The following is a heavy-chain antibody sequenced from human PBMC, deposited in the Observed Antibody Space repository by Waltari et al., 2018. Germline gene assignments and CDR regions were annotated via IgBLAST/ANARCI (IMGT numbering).Heavy chain of an antibody. V-gene: IGHV3-9*01. CDR3: AKEVAHYDSSGYRDAFDI. Sequence: WVRQAPGKGLEWVSGISWNSGSIGYADSVKGRFTISRDNAKNSLYLQMNSLRAEDTALYYCAKEVAHYDSSGYRDAFDIWGQGTMVTVSS. D-gene: IGHD3-22*01. CDR2: ISWNSGSI. J-gene: IGHJ3*02.